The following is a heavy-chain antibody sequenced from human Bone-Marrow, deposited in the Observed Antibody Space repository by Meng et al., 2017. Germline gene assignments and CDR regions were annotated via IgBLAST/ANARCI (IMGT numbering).Heavy chain of an antibody. Sequence: QLQLQESGPGLVKPSETPSLTCTVSGDSRSSSSYYWGWIRQPPGKGLEWIGSIYYSGSTHYNPSLKSRITISVDTSKNQFSLKLSSVTAADTAVYYCARHMEMSTIINLFDFWGQGALVTVSS. V-gene: IGHV4-39*01. CDR1: GDSRSSSSYY. J-gene: IGHJ4*02. CDR3: ARHMEMSTIINLFDF. CDR2: IYYSGST. D-gene: IGHD5-24*01.